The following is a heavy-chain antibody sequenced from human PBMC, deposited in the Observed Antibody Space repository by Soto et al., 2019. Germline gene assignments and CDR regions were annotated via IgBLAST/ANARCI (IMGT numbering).Heavy chain of an antibody. Sequence: QVQLVQSGAEVKKPGASVKVSCKASGYTFTSYDINWVRQATGQGLEWMGWMNPNSGNTGYAQKFQGRVTMPRNTSISTAYMELSSLRSEDTAVYYCARVLDPFGSSGYYYWWFDPWGQGTLVTVSS. V-gene: IGHV1-8*01. J-gene: IGHJ5*02. CDR3: ARVLDPFGSSGYYYWWFDP. CDR2: MNPNSGNT. CDR1: GYTFTSYD. D-gene: IGHD3-22*01.